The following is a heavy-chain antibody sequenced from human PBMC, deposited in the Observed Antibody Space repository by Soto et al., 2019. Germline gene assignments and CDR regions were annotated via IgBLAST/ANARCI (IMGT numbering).Heavy chain of an antibody. J-gene: IGHJ5*02. D-gene: IGHD2-2*01. CDR1: GGTFSSYA. Sequence: SVKVSCKASGGTFSSYAISWVRQAPGQGLEWMGGIIPIFGTANYAQKFQGRVTITADESTSTAYMELSSLRSEDTAVYYCARADLGYCSSTSCYSLVSWFDPGGQGTLVTSPQ. CDR3: ARADLGYCSSTSCYSLVSWFDP. CDR2: IIPIFGTA. V-gene: IGHV1-69*13.